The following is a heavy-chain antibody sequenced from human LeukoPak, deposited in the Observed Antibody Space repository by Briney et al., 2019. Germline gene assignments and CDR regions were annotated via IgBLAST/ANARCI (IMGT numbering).Heavy chain of an antibody. CDR3: SRGSGWLSVY. V-gene: IGHV3-49*03. D-gene: IGHD6-19*01. CDR2: ISGGTT. Sequence: QPGGSLRLSCAASGFTFSSYAMSWFRQAPGKGLEWIGFISGGTTEYAASVKGRFTISRDDSTSIPYLQMNSLTTEDTAVYYCSRGSGWLSVYWGQGTLVTVSS. J-gene: IGHJ4*02. CDR1: GFTFSSYA.